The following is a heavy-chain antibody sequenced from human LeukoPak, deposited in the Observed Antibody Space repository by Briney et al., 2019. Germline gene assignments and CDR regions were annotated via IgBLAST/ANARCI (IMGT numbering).Heavy chain of an antibody. J-gene: IGHJ4*02. CDR3: ASPGAPCGGDCYSGLDY. CDR2: INPNSGGT. Sequence: ASVKVSCKASGYTFTGYYMHWVRQAPGQGLEWMGWINPNSGGTNYAQKFQGRVTMTRDTSISTAYMELSRLRSDDTAVYYCASPGAPCGGDCYSGLDYWAQGTLVTVSS. V-gene: IGHV1-2*02. D-gene: IGHD2-21*02. CDR1: GYTFTGYY.